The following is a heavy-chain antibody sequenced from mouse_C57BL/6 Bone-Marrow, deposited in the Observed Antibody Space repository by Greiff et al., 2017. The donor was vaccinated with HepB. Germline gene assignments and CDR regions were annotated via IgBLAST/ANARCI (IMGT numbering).Heavy chain of an antibody. J-gene: IGHJ3*01. CDR3: ARQAWFAY. CDR1: GYTFTSYG. CDR2: IYPSSGNT. V-gene: IGHV1-81*01. Sequence: VKLQQSGAELARPGASVKLSCKASGYTFTSYGISWVKQRTGQGLEWIGEIYPSSGNTYYNEKFKGKATLTADKSSSTAYMELRRLTSEDSAVYFCARQAWFAYWGQGTLVTVSA.